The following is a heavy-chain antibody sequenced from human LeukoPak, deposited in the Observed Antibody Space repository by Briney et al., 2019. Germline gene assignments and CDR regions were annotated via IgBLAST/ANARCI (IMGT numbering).Heavy chain of an antibody. J-gene: IGHJ3*02. CDR3: ARQKCTSTSCLTKNAFDI. Sequence: SETLSLTCTVSGDSIGIYYWNWIRQPPGKGLEWIGYIYTSGSTNYNPSLESRVTISVDTSKNQFSLDLSSVTAADTAVYYCARQKCTSTSCLTKNAFDIWGQGTMVTVSS. V-gene: IGHV4-4*09. CDR1: GDSIGIYY. D-gene: IGHD2-2*01. CDR2: IYTSGST.